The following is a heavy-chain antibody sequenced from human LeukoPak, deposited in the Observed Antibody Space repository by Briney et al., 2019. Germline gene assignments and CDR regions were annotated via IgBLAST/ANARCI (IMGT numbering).Heavy chain of an antibody. J-gene: IGHJ4*02. CDR2: ILTSGTT. Sequence: PSETLSLTCTVSNGSISSYHWSWVRQPPGKGLEWIRYILTSGTTNYNPSLKSRLTISVDTSKNQFTLKLSSVTAADTAVYYCARLRVSGSYLYYFDYWGQGTLVTVSS. V-gene: IGHV4-4*09. CDR1: NGSISSYH. D-gene: IGHD1-26*01. CDR3: ARLRVSGSYLYYFDY.